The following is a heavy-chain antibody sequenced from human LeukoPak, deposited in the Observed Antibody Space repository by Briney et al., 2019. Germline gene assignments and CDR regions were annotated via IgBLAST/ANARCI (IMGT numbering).Heavy chain of an antibody. Sequence: GGSLILSCAASGFTFSSYAMSWVRQAPGKGLEWVSAISGSGGSTYYADSVKGRFTISRDNSKNTLYLQMNSLRAEDTAVYYCAKRRCSGGSCYSYNWFDPWGQGTLVTVSS. V-gene: IGHV3-23*01. CDR3: AKRRCSGGSCYSYNWFDP. CDR2: ISGSGGST. J-gene: IGHJ5*02. D-gene: IGHD2-15*01. CDR1: GFTFSSYA.